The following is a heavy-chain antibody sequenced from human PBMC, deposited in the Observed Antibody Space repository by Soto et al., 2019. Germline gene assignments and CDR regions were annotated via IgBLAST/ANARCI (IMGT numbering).Heavy chain of an antibody. Sequence: GGTLRHSSAASPLTYGNCSMHWVRQAPGKGLEWVALISYDEIDKYFADAVKGRFTISRDNSKNTLYLQMDSLRAEDTAVYYCAGRSGSSDYWGRGILVTGSS. CDR2: ISYDEIDK. J-gene: IGHJ4*02. CDR3: AGRSGSSDY. CDR1: PLTYGNCS. V-gene: IGHV3-30*04. D-gene: IGHD3-10*01.